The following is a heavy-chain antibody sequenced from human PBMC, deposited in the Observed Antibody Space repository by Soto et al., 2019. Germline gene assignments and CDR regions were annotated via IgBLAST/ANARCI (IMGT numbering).Heavy chain of an antibody. Sequence: GESLKISCQGPGYSFTSYWIGWVRQMPGKGLEWMGIIYPDDSDTRYSPSFQGQVTISTDESISTAYLQWSSLKASDTAMYYCARLKYCSGGSCYGRLPADYWGQGTLVTVSS. CDR1: GYSFTSYW. CDR3: ARLKYCSGGSCYGRLPADY. J-gene: IGHJ4*02. CDR2: IYPDDSDT. V-gene: IGHV5-51*01. D-gene: IGHD2-15*01.